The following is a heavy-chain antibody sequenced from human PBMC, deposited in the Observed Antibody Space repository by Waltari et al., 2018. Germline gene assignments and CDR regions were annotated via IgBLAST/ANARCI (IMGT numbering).Heavy chain of an antibody. Sequence: QLQLQESGPGLVKPSETLSLTCTVSGGSISSSIYFWGWIRQPPGKGLEWIGGLNYGGGTYYNASLRSRVTISLDTSKNQFSLKVNSVTAADTAVYYCARHEAYTTRDYWGQGTLVTVSS. CDR3: ARHEAYTTRDY. D-gene: IGHD2-21*01. V-gene: IGHV4-39*01. J-gene: IGHJ4*02. CDR1: GGSISSSIYF. CDR2: LNYGGGT.